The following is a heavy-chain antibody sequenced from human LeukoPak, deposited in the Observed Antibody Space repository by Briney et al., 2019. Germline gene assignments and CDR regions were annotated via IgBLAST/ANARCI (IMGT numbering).Heavy chain of an antibody. CDR3: ARGPGTTMPLYAFDI. Sequence: EGSLRLSCAASGSTFNRFAMHWVRQAPGKGLEWVAVISYDGSDKYYADSVKGRFTISRDNSKNTLYLQMNSLRAEDTAVYYCARGPGTTMPLYAFDIWGQGTLVTVSS. CDR1: GSTFNRFA. V-gene: IGHV3-30*03. D-gene: IGHD1-7*01. CDR2: ISYDGSDK. J-gene: IGHJ3*02.